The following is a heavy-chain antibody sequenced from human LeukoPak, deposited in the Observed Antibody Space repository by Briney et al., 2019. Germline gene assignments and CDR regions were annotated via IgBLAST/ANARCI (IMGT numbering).Heavy chain of an antibody. D-gene: IGHD3-10*01. Sequence: GGSLRLSCAASGFTVSSNYMSWVRQAPGKGLEWVSVIYSGGSTYYADSVKGRFTISRDNSKNTLYLQMNSLRAEDTAVYYCAREYYYGSGDAFDIWGQGTMVTVSS. CDR1: GFTVSSNY. CDR2: IYSGGST. CDR3: AREYYYGSGDAFDI. V-gene: IGHV3-53*01. J-gene: IGHJ3*02.